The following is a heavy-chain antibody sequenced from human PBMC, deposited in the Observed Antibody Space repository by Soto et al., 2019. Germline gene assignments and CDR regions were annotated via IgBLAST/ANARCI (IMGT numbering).Heavy chain of an antibody. D-gene: IGHD3-22*01. CDR1: GFTFSSYA. CDR3: AKDSSGYGAFDI. CDR2: ISGSGGST. V-gene: IGHV3-23*01. Sequence: EVQLLESGGGLVQPGGSLRLSCAASGFTFSSYAMSWVRQAPGKGLEWVSAISGSGGSTYYADSVKGRFTISRDNSKNTLYLKMNSLRAEDTAVYYCAKDSSGYGAFDIWGQGTMVTVSS. J-gene: IGHJ3*02.